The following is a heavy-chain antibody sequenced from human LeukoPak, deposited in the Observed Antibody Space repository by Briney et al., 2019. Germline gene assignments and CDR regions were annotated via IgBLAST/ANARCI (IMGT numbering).Heavy chain of an antibody. CDR1: GFTVGNNY. J-gene: IGHJ4*02. D-gene: IGHD1-26*01. CDR3: ARGQIVGVQGDF. V-gene: IGHV3-66*02. Sequence: GGSLRLSCTVSGFTVGNNYMSWVPQAPGKGLEWVALMYSRGSSHYADCVRGRFTISRDSSKNTVYLQMNSLTAEDTAVYYRARGQIVGVQGDFWGQGTLVTVSS. CDR2: MYSRGSS.